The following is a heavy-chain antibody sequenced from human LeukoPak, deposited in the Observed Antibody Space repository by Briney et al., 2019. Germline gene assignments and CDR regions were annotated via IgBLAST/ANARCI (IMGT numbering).Heavy chain of an antibody. CDR1: GGSISSSSYY. CDR3: ARHWVVVVPAAKQGHWFDP. J-gene: IGHJ5*02. D-gene: IGHD2-2*01. V-gene: IGHV4-39*01. CDR2: IYYSGST. Sequence: SETLSLTCTVSGGSISSSSYYWGWIRQPPGKGLEWIGSIYYSGSTYYNPSLKGRVTISVDTSKNQFSLKLSSVTAADTAVYYCARHWVVVVPAAKQGHWFDPWGQGTLVTVSS.